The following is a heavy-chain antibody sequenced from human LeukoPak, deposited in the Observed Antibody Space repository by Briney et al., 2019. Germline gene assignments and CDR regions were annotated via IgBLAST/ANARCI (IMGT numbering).Heavy chain of an antibody. CDR1: GGSFSGYY. Sequence: PSETLSLTCAVYGGSFSGYYWSWIRQPPGKGLEWIGEINHSGSTNYNPSLTSRVTISVDTSKNQFSLKLSSVTAADTAVYYCARGLRYCSSTSCYPRFDYWGQGTLVTVSS. D-gene: IGHD2-2*01. CDR3: ARGLRYCSSTSCYPRFDY. CDR2: INHSGST. V-gene: IGHV4-34*01. J-gene: IGHJ4*02.